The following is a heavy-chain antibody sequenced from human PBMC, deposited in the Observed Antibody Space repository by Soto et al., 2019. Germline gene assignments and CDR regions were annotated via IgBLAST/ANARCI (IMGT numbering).Heavy chain of an antibody. D-gene: IGHD6-13*01. CDR3: ARDPFNSWYYAFDI. Sequence: GGSLRLSCAASGFTFSNYAMSWIRQAPGKGLEWVSTIRETGNTYYADSVRGRFATSRDNSENTLYLQMSSLRAEDTAVYYCARDPFNSWYYAFDIWGQGTMVTVSS. J-gene: IGHJ3*02. CDR1: GFTFSNYA. V-gene: IGHV3-23*01. CDR2: IRETGNT.